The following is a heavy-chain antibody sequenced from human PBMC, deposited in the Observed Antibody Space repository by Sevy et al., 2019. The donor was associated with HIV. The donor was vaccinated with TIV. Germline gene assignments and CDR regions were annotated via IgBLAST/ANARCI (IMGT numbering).Heavy chain of an antibody. CDR1: GFTFSDYY. V-gene: IGHV3-11*01. Sequence: GGSLRLSCAASGFTFSDYYMSWIRQAPGKGLEWLSYISGSDNTIYYADSVKGRFTISRVNAKNSLYLQMNSLRAEDTAVYYCARDHVKDGDLGDYYYFAMDVWGQGTTVTVSS. CDR3: ARDHVKDGDLGDYYYFAMDV. CDR2: ISGSDNTI. J-gene: IGHJ6*02. D-gene: IGHD4-17*01.